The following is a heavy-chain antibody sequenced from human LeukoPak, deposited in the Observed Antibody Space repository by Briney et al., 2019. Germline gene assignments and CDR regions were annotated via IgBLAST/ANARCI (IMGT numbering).Heavy chain of an antibody. CDR1: GGSISSGDYC. D-gene: IGHD3-3*01. J-gene: IGHJ6*02. V-gene: IGHV4-30-4*01. CDR3: ARDPAYYDFWSGTYYYYYGMDV. CDR2: IYYSGST. Sequence: PSETLSLTCTVSGGSISSGDYCWSWIRQPPGKGLEWIGYIYYSGSTYYNPSLKSRVTISVDTSKNQFSLKLSSVTAADTAVYYCARDPAYYDFWSGTYYYYYGMDVWGQGTTVTVSS.